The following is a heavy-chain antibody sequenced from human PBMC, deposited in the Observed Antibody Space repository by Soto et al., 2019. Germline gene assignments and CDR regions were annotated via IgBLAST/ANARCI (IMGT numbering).Heavy chain of an antibody. V-gene: IGHV3-23*01. Sequence: GGSLRLSCAASGFTFSTYAMSWVRQAPGKGLEWVSVISGSGGDTYYADSVKGRFTISRDNSKNTLYLQMNSLRAEDTAVYYCAKKLIVVVPAATYYHYMDVWGKGTTVTVSS. CDR1: GFTFSTYA. D-gene: IGHD2-2*01. CDR3: AKKLIVVVPAATYYHYMDV. CDR2: ISGSGGDT. J-gene: IGHJ6*03.